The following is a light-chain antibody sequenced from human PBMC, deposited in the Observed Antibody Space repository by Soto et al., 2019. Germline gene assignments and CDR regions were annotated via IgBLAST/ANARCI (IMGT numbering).Light chain of an antibody. CDR2: GGS. CDR1: QSLTRN. CDR3: QQLHDYPIT. Sequence: EIVLSQSPATLSLSPGERATLSCRASQSLTRNLAWYQHKPGQSPRLLIYGGSARATGIPARFSGGGSGTDFTLTISSLQPEDFATYYCQQLHDYPITFGQGTRLEIK. J-gene: IGKJ5*01. V-gene: IGKV3-15*01.